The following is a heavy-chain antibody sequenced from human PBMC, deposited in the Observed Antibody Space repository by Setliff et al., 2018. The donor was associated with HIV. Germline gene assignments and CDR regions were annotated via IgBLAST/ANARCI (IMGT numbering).Heavy chain of an antibody. J-gene: IGHJ4*02. CDR3: AKSPGFSGYGGSG. D-gene: IGHD5-12*01. CDR1: GGSINSANYY. Sequence: SETLSLTCTVSGGSINSANYYWSWIRLPAGKGLEWVGRIYASGNTNYNPSLQSRVTILIDPSKNQFSLRLTSVTAADTAVYYCAKSPGFSGYGGSGWGQGTLVTVSS. CDR2: IYASGNT. V-gene: IGHV4-61*02.